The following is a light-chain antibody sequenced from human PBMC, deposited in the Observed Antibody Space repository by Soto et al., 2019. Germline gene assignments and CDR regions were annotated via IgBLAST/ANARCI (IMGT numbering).Light chain of an antibody. J-gene: IGLJ2*01. CDR1: SSDVGGYNF. CDR3: SSYTSINTLV. Sequence: QSALTQPASVSGSPGQSITISCTGTSSDVGGYNFVSWYQQHPGKVPKLMIYDVNHRPSGVSNRFSGSKSANTASLTISGLQAEDEADYYCSSYTSINTLVFGGGTKLTGL. CDR2: DVN. V-gene: IGLV2-14*03.